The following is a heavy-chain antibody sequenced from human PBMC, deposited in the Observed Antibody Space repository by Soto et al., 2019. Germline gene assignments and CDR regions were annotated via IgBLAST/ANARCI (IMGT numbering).Heavy chain of an antibody. D-gene: IGHD3-22*01. Sequence: ASVKVSCKASGGTFSSYAISWVRQAPGQGLEWMGGIIPIFGTANYAQKFQGRVTITADESTSTAYMELSSLRSEDTAVYYCARGPPSSSYDSSTQNLFDPWGQGTLVTVSS. V-gene: IGHV1-69*13. CDR3: ARGPPSSSYDSSTQNLFDP. CDR2: IIPIFGTA. CDR1: GGTFSSYA. J-gene: IGHJ5*02.